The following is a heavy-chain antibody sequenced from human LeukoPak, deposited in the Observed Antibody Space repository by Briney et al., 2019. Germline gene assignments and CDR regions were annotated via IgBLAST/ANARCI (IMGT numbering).Heavy chain of an antibody. D-gene: IGHD3-3*01. V-gene: IGHV1-69*13. CDR1: GRTFSSNA. CDR3: ARSITIFGSTIDY. Sequence: ASVTVSCKASGRTFSSNAISWVRQAPGQGLEGMGGIIPIFGTANYAQKFQGRVTITADESTSTAYMELSSLRSEDTAVYYCARSITIFGSTIDYWGQGTLVTVSS. CDR2: IIPIFGTA. J-gene: IGHJ4*02.